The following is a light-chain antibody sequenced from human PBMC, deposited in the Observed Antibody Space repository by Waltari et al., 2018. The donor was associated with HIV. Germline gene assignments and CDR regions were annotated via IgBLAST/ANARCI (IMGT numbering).Light chain of an antibody. Sequence: EIVLTQSPGTLSLFPGERATLSCRASQSVSSSDLAWYQQKPGQAPRLLIYAASSRATGIPDRFSGSGSGTDFTLTISRLEPGDIAVYYCQQYGSSPRTFGQGTKVEVK. J-gene: IGKJ1*01. CDR3: QQYGSSPRT. V-gene: IGKV3-20*01. CDR1: QSVSSSD. CDR2: AAS.